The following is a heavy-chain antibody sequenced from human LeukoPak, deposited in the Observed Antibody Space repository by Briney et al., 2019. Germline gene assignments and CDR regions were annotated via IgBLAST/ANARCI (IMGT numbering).Heavy chain of an antibody. CDR1: GFTFSSYG. J-gene: IGHJ5*02. V-gene: IGHV3-30*18. Sequence: GGSLRLSCAASGFTFSSYGMHWVRQAPGKGLEWVAVISYDGSNKYYAASVKGRFTISRDNSKNTLYLQMNSLRAEDTAVYYCAKDSGFGELLGWFDPWGQGTLVTVSS. D-gene: IGHD3-10*01. CDR2: ISYDGSNK. CDR3: AKDSGFGELLGWFDP.